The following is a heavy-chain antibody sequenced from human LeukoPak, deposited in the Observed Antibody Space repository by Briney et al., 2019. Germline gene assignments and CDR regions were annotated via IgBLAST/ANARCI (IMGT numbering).Heavy chain of an antibody. Sequence: ASVKVSCKASGYTFTSYGISWVRQAPGQGLEWMGWISGYNGNTKYAQKVQGRVTMTTDSSTSTAYMELRSLRSDDTAVYYCARSGWGNRQAFDIWGQGTMVTVSS. CDR1: GYTFTSYG. CDR3: ARSGWGNRQAFDI. CDR2: ISGYNGNT. V-gene: IGHV1-18*01. D-gene: IGHD6-19*01. J-gene: IGHJ3*02.